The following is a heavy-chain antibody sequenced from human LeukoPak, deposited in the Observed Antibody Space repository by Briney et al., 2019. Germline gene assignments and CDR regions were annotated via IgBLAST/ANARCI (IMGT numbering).Heavy chain of an antibody. CDR2: ISYDGSNK. CDR3: ARVRGKGSSGYYYVAVYYFDY. V-gene: IGHV3-30-3*01. J-gene: IGHJ4*02. CDR1: GFTFSSYA. D-gene: IGHD3-22*01. Sequence: PGGSLRLSCAASGFTFSSYAMHWVRQAPGKGLEWVAVISYDGSNKYYADSVKGRFTISRDNSKNTLYLQMNSLRAEDTAVYYCARVRGKGSSGYYYVAVYYFDYWGQGTLVTVSS.